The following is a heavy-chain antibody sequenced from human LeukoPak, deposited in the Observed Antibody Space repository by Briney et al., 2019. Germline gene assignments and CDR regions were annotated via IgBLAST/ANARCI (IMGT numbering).Heavy chain of an antibody. CDR1: GFSVSSNF. CDR2: IYSGGTT. CDR3: ARDGYGNNYIDV. Sequence: GGSLRLSCAASGFSVSSNFMSWVHQAPGKGLEWVSVIYSGGTTYYADSVKGRFTISRDNSKNTLSLQMNNLRAEDTAVYYCARDGYGNNYIDVWGKGTTVTVSS. J-gene: IGHJ6*04. D-gene: IGHD1/OR15-1a*01. V-gene: IGHV3-53*01.